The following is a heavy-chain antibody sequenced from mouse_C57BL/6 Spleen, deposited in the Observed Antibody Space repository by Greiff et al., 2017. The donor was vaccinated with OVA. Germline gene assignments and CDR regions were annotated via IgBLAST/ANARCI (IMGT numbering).Heavy chain of an antibody. CDR3: ALPLDY. Sequence: QVQLKQPGAELVMPGASVKLSCKASGYTFTSYWMHWVKQRPGQGLEWIGEIDPSDSYTNYNQKFKGKSTLTVDKSSSTAYMQLSSLTSEDSAVYYCALPLDYWGQGTTLTVSS. V-gene: IGHV1-69*01. CDR1: GYTFTSYW. CDR2: IDPSDSYT. J-gene: IGHJ2*01.